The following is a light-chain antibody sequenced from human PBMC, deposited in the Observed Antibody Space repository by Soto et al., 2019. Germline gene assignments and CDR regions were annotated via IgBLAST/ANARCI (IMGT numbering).Light chain of an antibody. Sequence: QSVLTQPPSVSGAPGERVTISCTGSSSNIGAGYDVHWYQQLPGTAPKLLIYGNSNRPSGVPDRFSGSKSGTSASLAITGLQAEDEADYYCQSCDSSLRRVFGTGTKVTGL. J-gene: IGLJ1*01. CDR2: GNS. CDR3: QSCDSSLRRV. CDR1: SSNIGAGYD. V-gene: IGLV1-40*01.